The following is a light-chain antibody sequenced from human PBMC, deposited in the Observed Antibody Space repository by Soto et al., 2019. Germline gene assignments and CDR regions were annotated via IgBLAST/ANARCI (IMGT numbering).Light chain of an antibody. CDR3: SSFAGNNNLV. J-gene: IGLJ2*01. V-gene: IGLV2-8*01. Sequence: QSALTQPPSASGSPGQSVTISCTGTSSDVGGYNYVSWYQQHPGKAPKLMISEVSKRPSGVPDRFSGSKSGTTASLTVSGLPAEDEDYYYCSSFAGNNNLVFGGGTKVTVL. CDR1: SSDVGGYNY. CDR2: EVS.